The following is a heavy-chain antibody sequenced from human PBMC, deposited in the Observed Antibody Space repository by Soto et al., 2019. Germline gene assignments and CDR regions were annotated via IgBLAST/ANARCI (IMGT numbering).Heavy chain of an antibody. Sequence: PGGSLRLSCAASGFTFSSYGMHWVRQAPGKGLEWVAVIWYDGSNKYYADSVKGRFTISRDNSKNTLYLQMNSLRAEDTAVYYCAREKNYYDSPQGRDYWGQGTLVTVSS. J-gene: IGHJ4*02. CDR1: GFTFSSYG. CDR3: AREKNYYDSPQGRDY. V-gene: IGHV3-33*01. CDR2: IWYDGSNK. D-gene: IGHD3-22*01.